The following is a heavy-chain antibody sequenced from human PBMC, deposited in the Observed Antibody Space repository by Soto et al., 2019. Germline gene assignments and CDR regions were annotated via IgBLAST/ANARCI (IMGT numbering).Heavy chain of an antibody. D-gene: IGHD6-13*01. CDR1: GGSISSSSYY. V-gene: IGHV4-39*01. Sequence: PSETLSLTYTVSGGSISSSSYYWGWIRQPPGKGLEWIGSIYYSGSTYYNPSLKSRVTISVDTSKNQFSLKLSSVTAADTAVYYCASPSLGAAGRGRYYYYYGMDVWGQGTTVTVSS. J-gene: IGHJ6*02. CDR2: IYYSGST. CDR3: ASPSLGAAGRGRYYYYYGMDV.